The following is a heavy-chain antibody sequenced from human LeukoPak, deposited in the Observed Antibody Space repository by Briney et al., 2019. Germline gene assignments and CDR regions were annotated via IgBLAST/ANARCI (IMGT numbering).Heavy chain of an antibody. CDR2: IKNKTDGGTT. CDR1: GFPLTKAW. V-gene: IGHV3-15*01. CDR3: ATEYYGIFNY. Sequence: GGSLRLSCAASGFPLTKAWMSWVRQAPGKGLEWVGRIKNKTDGGTTDYAVPVKGKFTISRDDSINTLYLQMNSLITGDTAMYFCATEYYGIFNYWGQGTLVTVSS. J-gene: IGHJ4*02. D-gene: IGHD3-10*01.